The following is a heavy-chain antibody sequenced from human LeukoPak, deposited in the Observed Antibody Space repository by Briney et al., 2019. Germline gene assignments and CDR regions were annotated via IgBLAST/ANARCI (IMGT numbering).Heavy chain of an antibody. CDR2: IYSGGST. CDR3: ARGQLWSPYYFDY. CDR1: GFTFSDHY. J-gene: IGHJ4*02. D-gene: IGHD5-18*01. Sequence: PGGSLRLSCAASGFTFSDHYMSWVRQAPGKGLEWVSVIYSGGSTYYADSVKGRFTISRDNSKNTLYLQMNSLRAEDTAVYYCARGQLWSPYYFDYWGQGTLVTVSS. V-gene: IGHV3-53*01.